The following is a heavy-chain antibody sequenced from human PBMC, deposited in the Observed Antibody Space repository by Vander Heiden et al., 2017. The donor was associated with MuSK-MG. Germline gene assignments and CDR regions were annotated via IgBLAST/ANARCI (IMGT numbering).Heavy chain of an antibody. Sequence: QVQLVQSGAEVKKPGASVKVSCKASGYTFTGYYMHWVRQAPGQGLEWMGWINPNSGGTNYAQKFQGRVTMTRDTSISTAYMELSRLRSDDTAVYYCARGTWGDYGSGSYHDYWGQGTLVTVSS. J-gene: IGHJ4*02. CDR3: ARGTWGDYGSGSYHDY. D-gene: IGHD3-10*01. CDR1: GYTFTGYY. V-gene: IGHV1-2*02. CDR2: INPNSGGT.